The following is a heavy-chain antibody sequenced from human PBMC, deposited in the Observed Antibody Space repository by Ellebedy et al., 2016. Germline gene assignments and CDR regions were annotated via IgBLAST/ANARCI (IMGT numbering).Heavy chain of an antibody. J-gene: IGHJ3*02. CDR1: GFTFSSHW. Sequence: GESLKISXAASGFTFSSHWMHWVRQAPGKGLVWVSRINSDGGGITYADSVRGRFTISRDNAKNSLYLQMNSLRAEDTAVYYCARDSRICSGGSCYVAAFDIWGQGTMVTVSS. CDR2: INSDGGGI. V-gene: IGHV3-74*01. D-gene: IGHD2-15*01. CDR3: ARDSRICSGGSCYVAAFDI.